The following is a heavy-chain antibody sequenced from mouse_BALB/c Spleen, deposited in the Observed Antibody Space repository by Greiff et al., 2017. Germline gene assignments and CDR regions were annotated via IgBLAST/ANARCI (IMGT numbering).Heavy chain of an antibody. CDR2: IRSKSNNYAT. CDR1: GFTFNTYA. J-gene: IGHJ4*01. Sequence: DVQLQESGGGLVQPKGSLKLSCAASGFTFNTYAMDWVRQAPGKGLEWVARIRSKSNNYATYYADSVKDRFTISRYDSQSMLYLQMNNLKTEDTAMYYCVRRANSYALDYWGQGTSVTVSS. V-gene: IGHV10-1*02. D-gene: IGHD3-1*01. CDR3: VRRANSYALDY.